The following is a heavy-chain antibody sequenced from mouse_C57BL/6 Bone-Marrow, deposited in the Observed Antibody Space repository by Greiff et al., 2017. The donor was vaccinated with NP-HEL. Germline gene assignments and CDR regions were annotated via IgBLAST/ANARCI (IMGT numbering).Heavy chain of an antibody. D-gene: IGHD1-1*01. CDR2: ISGGGGYT. V-gene: IGHV5-9*01. Sequence: EVQVVESGGGLVKPGGSLKLSCAASGFTFSSYTMSWVRQTPEKRLEWVATISGGGGYTYYPDSVKGRFTISRDNAKNTLYLQMSSLRSEDTALYYCARHDYYGSCYAMDYWGQGTSVTVSS. CDR3: ARHDYYGSCYAMDY. CDR1: GFTFSSYT. J-gene: IGHJ4*01.